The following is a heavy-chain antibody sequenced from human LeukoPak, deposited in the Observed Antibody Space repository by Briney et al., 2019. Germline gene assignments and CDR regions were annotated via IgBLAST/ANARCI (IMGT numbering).Heavy chain of an antibody. CDR3: AKDQYSGYANTFDY. D-gene: IGHD5-12*01. J-gene: IGHJ4*02. Sequence: GGSLRLSCAASGFTFSSYSMTWVRQAPGKGLEWVSSISSSSSYIYYADSVKGRFTISRDNSKNTLYLQMNSLRAEDTAVYYCAKDQYSGYANTFDYWGQGTLVTVSS. CDR2: ISSSSSYI. V-gene: IGHV3-21*04. CDR1: GFTFSSYS.